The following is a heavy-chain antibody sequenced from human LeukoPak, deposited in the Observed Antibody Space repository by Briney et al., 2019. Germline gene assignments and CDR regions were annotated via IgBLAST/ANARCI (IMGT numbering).Heavy chain of an antibody. CDR1: GYTCTSYG. J-gene: IGHJ4*02. Sequence: GASVKVSCKASGYTCTSYGISWVRQAPGQGLEWMGWISAYNGNTNYAQKLQGRVTMTTDTSTSTAYMELRSLRSDDTAVYYCARDFRITVRGVILDYWGQGTLVTVSS. CDR2: ISAYNGNT. V-gene: IGHV1-18*01. CDR3: ARDFRITVRGVILDY. D-gene: IGHD3-10*01.